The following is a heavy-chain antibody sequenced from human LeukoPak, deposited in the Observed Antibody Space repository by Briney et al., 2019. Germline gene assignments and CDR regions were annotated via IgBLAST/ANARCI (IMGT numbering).Heavy chain of an antibody. CDR2: ISGSDSGGST. V-gene: IGHV3-23*01. Sequence: GGSLRLSCAASGFTFSSSAMSWVRQAPGKGLEWVSSISGSDSGGSTYYADSVKSRFTISRDNSKNTLYLQMNSLRAEDTAVYYCAKSGYNRFDYWGQGTLVTVSS. CDR3: AKSGYNRFDY. D-gene: IGHD5-24*01. CDR1: GFTFSSSA. J-gene: IGHJ4*02.